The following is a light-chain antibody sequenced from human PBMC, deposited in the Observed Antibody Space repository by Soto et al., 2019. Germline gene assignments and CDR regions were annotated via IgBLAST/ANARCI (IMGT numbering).Light chain of an antibody. Sequence: DIQMTQSPSTLSASVGDRVTITCRASQSISNWLAWYQQKPGKAPNLLIYDASSLESGVPSRFSGGGFGTEFTLTIRSLKPDDFATDYCQQYNSHSTFGQGTKVDIK. CDR3: QQYNSHST. J-gene: IGKJ1*01. CDR2: DAS. CDR1: QSISNW. V-gene: IGKV1-5*01.